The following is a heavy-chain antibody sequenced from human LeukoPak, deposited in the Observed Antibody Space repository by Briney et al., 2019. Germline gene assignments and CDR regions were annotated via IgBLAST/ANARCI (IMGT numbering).Heavy chain of an antibody. CDR1: GLTFSSYS. CDR3: ARLRRSSGYYYDY. Sequence: PGGSLRLSCAASGLTFSSYSMNWVRQAPGKGLEWVSSISSSSSYIYYADSVKGRFTISRDNAKNSLYLQMNSLRAEDTAVYYCARLRRSSGYYYDYWGQGTQVTVSS. V-gene: IGHV3-21*04. D-gene: IGHD3-22*01. CDR2: ISSSSSYI. J-gene: IGHJ4*02.